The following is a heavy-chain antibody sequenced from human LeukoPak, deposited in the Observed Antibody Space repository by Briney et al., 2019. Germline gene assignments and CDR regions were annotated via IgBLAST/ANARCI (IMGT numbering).Heavy chain of an antibody. D-gene: IGHD6-19*01. J-gene: IGHJ6*03. CDR3: ARQRYSSGIYFGFNYYYYMDV. V-gene: IGHV5-51*01. CDR1: GYSFTSYW. CDR2: IYPGDSDT. Sequence: GEALQISFQGSGYSFTSYWIGWVRQMPGKGLEWMGIIYPGDSDTRYCPSFQGQVTISADKSISTAYLQWSSLKASDTAMYYCARQRYSSGIYFGFNYYYYMDVWGKGTTVTVSS.